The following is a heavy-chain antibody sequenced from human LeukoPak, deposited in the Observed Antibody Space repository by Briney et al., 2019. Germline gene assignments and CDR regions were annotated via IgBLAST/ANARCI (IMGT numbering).Heavy chain of an antibody. J-gene: IGHJ5*02. CDR3: ARYARLQSNWFDP. CDR1: GGSISSSSYY. V-gene: IGHV4-39*07. Sequence: SETLSLTCTVSGGSISSSSYYWGWIRQPPGKGLEWIGSIYYSGSTYYNPSLKSRVTISVDTSKNQFSLKLSSVTAADTAVYYCARYARLQSNWFDPWGQGTLVTVSS. CDR2: IYYSGST. D-gene: IGHD5-24*01.